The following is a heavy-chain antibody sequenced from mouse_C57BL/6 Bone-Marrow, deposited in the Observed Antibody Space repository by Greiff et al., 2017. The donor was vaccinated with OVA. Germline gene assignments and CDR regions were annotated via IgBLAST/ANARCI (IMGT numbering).Heavy chain of an antibody. CDR3: ARVGLGRRGYFDY. Sequence: QVHVKQPGAELVKPGASVKMSCKASGYTFTSYWITWVKQRPGQGLEWIGDIYPGSGSTNYNEKFKSKATLTVDTSSSTAYMQLSSLTSEDSAVYYCARVGLGRRGYFDYWGQGTTLTVSS. CDR2: IYPGSGST. CDR1: GYTFTSYW. V-gene: IGHV1-55*01. D-gene: IGHD4-1*01. J-gene: IGHJ2*01.